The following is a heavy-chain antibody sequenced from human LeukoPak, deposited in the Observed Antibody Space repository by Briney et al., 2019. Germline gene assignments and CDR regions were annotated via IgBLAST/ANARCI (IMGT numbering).Heavy chain of an antibody. J-gene: IGHJ6*02. V-gene: IGHV4-39*01. CDR1: RGSISSSSYY. CDR2: IYYSGST. D-gene: IGHD3-22*01. CDR3: ARQTYYYDSSGEPYYYYYGMDV. Sequence: SETLSLTCTVSRGSISSSSYYWGWIRQTPGKGLEWIGNIYYSGSTYYNPSLKSRVTISVDTSKNQFSLKLSSVTAADTAVYYCARQTYYYDSSGEPYYYYYGMDVWGQGTTVTVSS.